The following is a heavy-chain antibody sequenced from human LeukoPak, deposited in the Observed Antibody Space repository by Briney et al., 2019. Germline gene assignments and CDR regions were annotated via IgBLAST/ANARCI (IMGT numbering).Heavy chain of an antibody. CDR3: ASGGVGDRLGY. J-gene: IGHJ4*02. CDR1: GRSFSGYY. D-gene: IGHD3-10*01. V-gene: IGHV4-34*01. Sequence: SETLSLTCAVYGRSFSGYYWTWIRQPPGKGLEWIGEINQSGSTNYNPSLKSRVTISVDTSKNHFSLNLNSVTAADTAVYYCASGGVGDRLGYWGQGTLVIVSS. CDR2: INQSGST.